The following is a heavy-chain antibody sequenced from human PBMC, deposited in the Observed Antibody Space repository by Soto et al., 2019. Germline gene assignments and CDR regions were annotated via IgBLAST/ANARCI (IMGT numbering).Heavy chain of an antibody. CDR1: GGSINSRGFY. CDR3: AKDTWFAELSSCYYYYAMDV. CDR2: IYYSGTT. D-gene: IGHD3-10*01. Sequence: SETLSLTCSVSGGSINSRGFYLSWIRQHPGKGLEWIGYIYYSGTTYYNPSLKSRVMISIDTSKNQFSLKLSSVTAADTAVYYCAKDTWFAELSSCYYYYAMDVWGQGTTVTVSS. J-gene: IGHJ6*02. V-gene: IGHV4-31*03.